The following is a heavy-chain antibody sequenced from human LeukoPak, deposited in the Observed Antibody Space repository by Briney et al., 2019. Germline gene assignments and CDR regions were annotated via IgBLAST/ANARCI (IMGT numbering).Heavy chain of an antibody. J-gene: IGHJ4*02. D-gene: IGHD1-26*01. V-gene: IGHV4-59*08. Sequence: SETLSLSCTVPGGSMRNYYWTWIRQTPAKGLEWIGYVYHTGSTSYNPSIKSRVTISLDTSKNQFSLRLSSVAAADAAVYYCARQVGGSHVPDWGQGALVTVSS. CDR1: GGSMRNYY. CDR2: VYHTGST. CDR3: ARQVGGSHVPD.